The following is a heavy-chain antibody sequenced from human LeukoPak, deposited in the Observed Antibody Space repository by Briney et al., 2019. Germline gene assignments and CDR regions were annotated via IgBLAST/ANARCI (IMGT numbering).Heavy chain of an antibody. V-gene: IGHV4-59*08. CDR2: MYHSGST. CDR1: GGSISNYY. D-gene: IGHD6-19*01. Sequence: PSETLSLTCTVSGGSISNYYWTWIRQPPGKGLEWIGYMYHSGSTNYNPSLKSRVSMSIDTSKNQFSLKLSSVTAADTAVYYCARRTPSSGWYSFDSWGQGTLVTVSS. CDR3: ARRTPSSGWYSFDS. J-gene: IGHJ4*02.